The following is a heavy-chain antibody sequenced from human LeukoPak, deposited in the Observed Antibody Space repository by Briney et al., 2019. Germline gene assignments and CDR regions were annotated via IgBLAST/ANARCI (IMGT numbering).Heavy chain of an antibody. Sequence: GESLKISCKGSGYSFNSYWIGWVRQMPGKGLKWMGIIYPGDSDARYSPSFQGQVTISADKSISTAYLQWSSLKASDTAMYYCARGPPDCSSTSCYAFDAFDIWGQGTMVTVSS. CDR2: IYPGDSDA. J-gene: IGHJ3*02. D-gene: IGHD2-2*01. CDR3: ARGPPDCSSTSCYAFDAFDI. CDR1: GYSFNSYW. V-gene: IGHV5-51*01.